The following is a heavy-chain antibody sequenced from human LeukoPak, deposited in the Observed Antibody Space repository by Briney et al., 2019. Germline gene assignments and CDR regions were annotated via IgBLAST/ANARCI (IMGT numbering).Heavy chain of an antibody. D-gene: IGHD4-11*01. CDR2: IDIAGDT. Sequence: PGGSLRFSCAASGFSFRNYDMHWVRQSTGKGLEWVSSIDIAGDTYYLGSVKGRFTISRENAKNSLYLQMNSLRAGDTAVYYCARGLPGGLDPWGQGTLVTVSS. CDR1: GFSFRNYD. V-gene: IGHV3-13*04. CDR3: ARGLPGGLDP. J-gene: IGHJ5*02.